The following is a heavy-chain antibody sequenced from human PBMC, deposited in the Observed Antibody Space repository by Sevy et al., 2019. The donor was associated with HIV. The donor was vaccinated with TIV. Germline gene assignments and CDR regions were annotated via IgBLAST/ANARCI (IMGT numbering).Heavy chain of an antibody. V-gene: IGHV3-49*04. D-gene: IGHD6-13*01. J-gene: IGHJ4*02. CDR1: VFTFGDYC. CDR2: LKSDVYGGTV. CDR3: TRWKAAQSIFDY. Sequence: GGSLRLSCTASVFTFGDYCMSWVRQAPGKGLEWVAFLKSDVYGGTVDNAASVRGRFVISRDDSKTIAYLQMNDLKTEDTGVYYCTRWKAAQSIFDYWGQGALVTVSS.